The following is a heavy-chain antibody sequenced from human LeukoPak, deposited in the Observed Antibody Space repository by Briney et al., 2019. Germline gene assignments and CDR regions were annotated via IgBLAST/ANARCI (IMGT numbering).Heavy chain of an antibody. CDR1: GYTFTGYY. D-gene: IGHD6-13*01. V-gene: IGHV1-2*02. J-gene: IGHJ4*02. CDR2: INPNSGGT. CDR3: ARAAGGAPGDY. Sequence: ASVTVSCKASGYTFTGYYMHWVRQAPGHGLEWMGWINPNSGGTNYAQKFQGRVTLTRDTSISTAYMEVSRLRSDDTAVYYCARAAGGAPGDYWGQGTLVTVSS.